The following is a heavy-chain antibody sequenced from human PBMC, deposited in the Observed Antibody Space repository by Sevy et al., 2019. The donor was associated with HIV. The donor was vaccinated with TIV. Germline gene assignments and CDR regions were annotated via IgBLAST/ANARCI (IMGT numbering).Heavy chain of an antibody. CDR2: IYYSGST. CDR3: ARGPKGFGELFGY. D-gene: IGHD3-10*01. V-gene: IGHV4-59*01. CDR1: GGSISSYY. J-gene: IGHJ4*02. Sequence: SETLSLTCTVSGGSISSYYWSWIRQPPGKGLEWFGYIYYSGSTNYNPSLKSRVTISVDTSKNQFSLKLSSVTAADTAVYYCARGPKGFGELFGYWGQGTLVTVSS.